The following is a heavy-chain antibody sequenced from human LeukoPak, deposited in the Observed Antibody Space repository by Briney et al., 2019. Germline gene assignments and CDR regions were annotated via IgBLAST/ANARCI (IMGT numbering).Heavy chain of an antibody. CDR1: GCTFSSYA. CDR2: ISGSGGST. J-gene: IGHJ4*02. CDR3: AKDQENYGSGSYWRASDY. D-gene: IGHD3-10*01. Sequence: GGSLRPSCAASGCTFSSYAMSWVRQAPRKGLEWVSAISGSGGSTSYADSLKGRFPISRDHSKNTLYLQMNSLRAEDTAVYYCAKDQENYGSGSYWRASDYWGQGPLVTVSS. V-gene: IGHV3-23*01.